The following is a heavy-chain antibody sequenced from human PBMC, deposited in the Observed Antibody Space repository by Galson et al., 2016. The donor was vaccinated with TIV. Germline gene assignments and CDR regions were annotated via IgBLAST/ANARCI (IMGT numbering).Heavy chain of an antibody. J-gene: IGHJ4*02. CDR2: IWYDGTNK. CDR3: ARDPGLNAHNTSPYYFDS. Sequence: SLRLSCAASGFTFKNFGMHWVRQAPGKGLEWVAVIWYDGTNKFYADSVKGRFTISRDNSKNTLSLQMNSLRAEDTAVYYCARDPGLNAHNTSPYYFDSWGQGTLVTVSS. V-gene: IGHV3-33*01. CDR1: GFTFKNFG. D-gene: IGHD1-1*01.